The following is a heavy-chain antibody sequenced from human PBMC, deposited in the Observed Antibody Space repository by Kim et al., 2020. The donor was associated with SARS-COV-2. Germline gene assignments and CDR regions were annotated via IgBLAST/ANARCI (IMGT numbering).Heavy chain of an antibody. CDR3: ARGGCSGGSCYPNWFDP. CDR1: GGTFSSYA. D-gene: IGHD2-15*01. J-gene: IGHJ5*02. V-gene: IGHV1-69*04. Sequence: SVKVSCKASGGTFSSYAISWVRQAPGQGLEWMGRIIPILGIANYAQKFQGRVTITADKSTSTAYMELSSLRSEDTAVYYCARGGCSGGSCYPNWFDPWGQGTLVTVSS. CDR2: IIPILGIA.